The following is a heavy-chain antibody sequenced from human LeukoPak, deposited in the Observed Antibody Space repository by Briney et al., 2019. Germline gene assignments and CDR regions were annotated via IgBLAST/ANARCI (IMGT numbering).Heavy chain of an antibody. CDR1: RYTFTGYY. CDR2: INPNSGGT. CDR3: ARDLYGGTSATFDY. D-gene: IGHD4-23*01. Sequence: ASVKVSCKASRYTFTGYYMHWVRQAPGQGLERMGWINPNSGGTYYAQKFQGRVTMTSDTSISTAYMELGRLRSDNTAVYYCARDLYGGTSATFDYWGQGTLVTVSS. J-gene: IGHJ4*02. V-gene: IGHV1-2*02.